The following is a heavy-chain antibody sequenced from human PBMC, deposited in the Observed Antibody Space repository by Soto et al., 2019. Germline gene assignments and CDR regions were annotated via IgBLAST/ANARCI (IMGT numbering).Heavy chain of an antibody. Sequence: QVQLQESGPGLVKPSGTLSLTCAVSGGSISSSNWWRWVRQPAGEVLEWIGEIYHSGSTNYNPSLKSRVTRSVDKSKNQCSLKLSSGNAADTAVYYCSRVRRYCSSWYSNWGQGTLVTVSS. CDR1: GGSISSSNW. CDR2: IYHSGST. V-gene: IGHV4-4*02. CDR3: SRVRRYCSSWYSN. J-gene: IGHJ4*02. D-gene: IGHD6-13*01.